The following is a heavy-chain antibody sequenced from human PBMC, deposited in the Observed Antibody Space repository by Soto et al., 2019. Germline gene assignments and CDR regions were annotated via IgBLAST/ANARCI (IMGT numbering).Heavy chain of an antibody. CDR1: GGSISSYH. CDR2: VFYTGST. Sequence: ETLSLTCTVSGGSISSYHWSWIRQSPGKGLEWIGYVFYTGSTKYNPALKRRVTISVDTSKNQFSLKLSSVSAADTGLYYCARSYSGTFYGYDTWGQGILVTVSS. CDR3: ARSYSGTFYGYDT. J-gene: IGHJ5*02. V-gene: IGHV4-59*01. D-gene: IGHD1-26*01.